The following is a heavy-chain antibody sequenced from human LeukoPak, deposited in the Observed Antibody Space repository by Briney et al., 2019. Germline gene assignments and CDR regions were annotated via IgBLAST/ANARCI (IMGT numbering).Heavy chain of an antibody. Sequence: ASVTVSCKVSGYTLTELSMHWVRQAPGKGLEWMGGFDPEDGETIYAQKFQGRVTMTEDTSTDTAYMELSSLRSEDTAVYYCATYPYYYDSSGYYSYWGQGTLVTVSS. CDR3: ATYPYYYDSSGYYSY. CDR2: FDPEDGET. CDR1: GYTLTELS. V-gene: IGHV1-24*01. J-gene: IGHJ4*02. D-gene: IGHD3-22*01.